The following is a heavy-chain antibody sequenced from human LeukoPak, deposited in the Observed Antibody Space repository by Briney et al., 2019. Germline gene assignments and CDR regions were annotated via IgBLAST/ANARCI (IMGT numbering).Heavy chain of an antibody. Sequence: SETLSLTCAVSGYSISSGYYWGWIRQPPGKGLEWIGSIYDGGSTYNNPSLRSRVTISVDTSKNQSSLKLSSVTAADTAVYYCARQCPDFWSGCPDYFDYWGQGTLVTVSS. J-gene: IGHJ4*02. CDR2: IYDGGST. CDR1: GYSISSGYY. CDR3: ARQCPDFWSGCPDYFDY. V-gene: IGHV4-38-2*01. D-gene: IGHD3-3*01.